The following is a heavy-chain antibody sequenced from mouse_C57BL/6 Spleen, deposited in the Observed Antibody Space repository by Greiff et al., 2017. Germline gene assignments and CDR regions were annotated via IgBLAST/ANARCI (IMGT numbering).Heavy chain of an antibody. CDR1: GFSLTTSGMG. D-gene: IGHD1-1*01. Sequence: QVTLKESGPGILQSSQTLSLTCSFSGFSLTTSGMGVSWIRQPSGQGLEWLAHIYWDDDKRNKPSLKSRLTIFNDTSRNQVFLKITSVDTADTATYYCARVRFYWYFDVWGTGTTVTVSS. J-gene: IGHJ1*03. V-gene: IGHV8-12*01. CDR2: IYWDDDK. CDR3: ARVRFYWYFDV.